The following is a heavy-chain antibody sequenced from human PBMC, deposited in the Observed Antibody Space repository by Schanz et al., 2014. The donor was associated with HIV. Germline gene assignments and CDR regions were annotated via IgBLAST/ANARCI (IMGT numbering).Heavy chain of an antibody. J-gene: IGHJ4*02. V-gene: IGHV1-2*02. CDR3: ARVKKDIVATASDV. Sequence: VQLVQSGAEVKKPGASVKVSCKASGYSFSDYYMHWVRQAPGQGLEWMGWINPNTGVTKYAQKFQGRVTMTRDTSVSTAYMEVSRLRSDDTAVYYCARVKKDIVATASDVWGQGTLVTVSP. CDR1: GYSFSDYY. CDR2: INPNTGVT. D-gene: IGHD5-12*01.